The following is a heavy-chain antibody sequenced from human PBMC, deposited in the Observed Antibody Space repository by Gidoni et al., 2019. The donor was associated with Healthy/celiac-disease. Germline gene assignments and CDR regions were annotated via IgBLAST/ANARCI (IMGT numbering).Heavy chain of an antibody. CDR3: AKDLGYSGYDEDYFDY. V-gene: IGHV3-23*01. CDR2: ISGSGGST. D-gene: IGHD5-12*01. CDR1: GLTFSSYA. Sequence: EVQLLESGGGLVQPGGSLRLSCAASGLTFSSYAMSWVRQAPGKGLEWVSAISGSGGSTYYADSVKGRFTISRDNSKNTLYLQMNSLRAEDTAVYYCAKDLGYSGYDEDYFDYWGQGTLVTVSS. J-gene: IGHJ4*02.